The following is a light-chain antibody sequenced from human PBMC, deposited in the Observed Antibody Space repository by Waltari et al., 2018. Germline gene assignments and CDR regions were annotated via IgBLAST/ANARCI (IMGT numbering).Light chain of an antibody. V-gene: IGLV3-19*01. Sequence: SSDLTQDPAVSVALGQTVRITCQGDSLRSFYGIWYQQKPGQAPVLVIYGKNSRPSGIPDRFSGSSSGNTISLTITGAQADDEADYYCNSRDSSGNPPYVFGAGTKVTVL. J-gene: IGLJ1*01. CDR1: SLRSFY. CDR2: GKN. CDR3: NSRDSSGNPPYV.